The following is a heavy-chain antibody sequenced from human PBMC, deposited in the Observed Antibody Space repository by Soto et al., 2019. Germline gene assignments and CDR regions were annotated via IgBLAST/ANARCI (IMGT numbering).Heavy chain of an antibody. V-gene: IGHV3-64*01. CDR3: VRRVSGNDDY. J-gene: IGHJ4*02. CDR1: GFTFSSYD. D-gene: IGHD1-1*01. Sequence: EVQLAESGGGMVQPGGSLRLSCVASGFTFSSYDMHWVRQAPGKGLEYVSSISSNGGTTYYGNSVKGRFTISRDNSKNTRYLQMGRLRAEDMAVYYGVRRVSGNDDYWGQGTLVTVSS. CDR2: ISSNGGTT.